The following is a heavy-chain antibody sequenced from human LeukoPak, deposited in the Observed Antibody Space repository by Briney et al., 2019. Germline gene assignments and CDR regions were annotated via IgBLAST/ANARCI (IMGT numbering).Heavy chain of an antibody. J-gene: IGHJ6*03. CDR2: MYTSGST. D-gene: IGHD6-19*01. Sequence: SETLSLTCTVSGASISSYYWTWIRQPPGRGLEWIAYMYTSGSTNYSPSLKGRATISVDVSKNQFSLKLSSVTAADTAVYYCARMGHTSGWGDQDYYHYFYMDVWGKGTTVTVSS. CDR3: ARMGHTSGWGDQDYYHYFYMDV. CDR1: GASISSYY. V-gene: IGHV4-4*09.